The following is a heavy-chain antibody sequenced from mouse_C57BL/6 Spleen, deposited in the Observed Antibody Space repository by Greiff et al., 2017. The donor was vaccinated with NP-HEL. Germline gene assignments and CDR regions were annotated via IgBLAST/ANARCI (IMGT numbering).Heavy chain of an antibody. Sequence: EVQLQQSGPELVKPGASVKISCKASGYTFTDYYMNWVKQSHGKSLEWIGDINPNNGGTSYNQKFKGKATLTVDKSSSTAYMELRSLTSEDSAVYYCARRSLYYYAMDYWGQGTSVTVSS. J-gene: IGHJ4*01. V-gene: IGHV1-26*01. D-gene: IGHD6-1*01. CDR3: ARRSLYYYAMDY. CDR1: GYTFTDYY. CDR2: INPNNGGT.